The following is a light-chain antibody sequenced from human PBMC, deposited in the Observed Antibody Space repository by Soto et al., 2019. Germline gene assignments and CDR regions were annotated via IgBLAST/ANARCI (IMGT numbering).Light chain of an antibody. Sequence: EIVMMQSPATLSVSPGERATLSCRAGQGVTTNFAWYQQKSGQSPRLLIYDVSTRATGVPARFSGTGSETDFTLTISGLQSDDSAVYFCQQYNNWPFSFGQGTRLEIK. CDR2: DVS. J-gene: IGKJ5*01. CDR1: QGVTTN. V-gene: IGKV3-15*01. CDR3: QQYNNWPFS.